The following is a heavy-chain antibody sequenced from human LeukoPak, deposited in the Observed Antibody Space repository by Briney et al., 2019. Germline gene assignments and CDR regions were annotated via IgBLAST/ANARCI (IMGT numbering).Heavy chain of an antibody. CDR2: IYYSGST. CDR3: ARGDYCYYYYMDV. CDR1: AGSISSYY. V-gene: IGHV4-59*01. Sequence: SETLSLTCTVSAGSISSYYWSWIRQPPGKGLEWFGYIYYSGSTNYNHSLKSRVTISVDTSKNQFSLKLSSVTAADTAMYYCARGDYCYYYYMDVWGKGTTVTVSS. J-gene: IGHJ6*03.